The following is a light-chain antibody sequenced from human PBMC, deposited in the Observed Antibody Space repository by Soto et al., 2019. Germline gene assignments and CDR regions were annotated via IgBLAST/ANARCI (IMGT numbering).Light chain of an antibody. CDR1: SGHSAYI. Sequence: QLVLTQSSSASASLGSSVKLTCILSSGHSAYIIAWHQQQPGKAPRFLMTLDRSGSYNRGSGVPDRFSGSSSGADRYLTISNLQFEDEGDYYCETWYSNTHKVFGGGTKLTVL. V-gene: IGLV4-60*02. J-gene: IGLJ3*02. CDR3: ETWYSNTHKV. CDR2: LDRSGSY.